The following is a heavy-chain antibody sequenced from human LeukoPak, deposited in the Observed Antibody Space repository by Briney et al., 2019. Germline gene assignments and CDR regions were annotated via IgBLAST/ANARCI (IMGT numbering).Heavy chain of an antibody. J-gene: IGHJ4*02. CDR3: ARGVDPRDLKARDY. V-gene: IGHV3-53*01. D-gene: IGHD5-12*01. Sequence: RGSLRLSCAASGFTVSSNYMSWVRQAPGKGLEWVSVIYSGGSTYYADSVKGRFTISRDNSKNTLYLQMNSLRAEDTAVYYCARGVDPRDLKARDYWGQGTLVTVSS. CDR2: IYSGGST. CDR1: GFTVSSNY.